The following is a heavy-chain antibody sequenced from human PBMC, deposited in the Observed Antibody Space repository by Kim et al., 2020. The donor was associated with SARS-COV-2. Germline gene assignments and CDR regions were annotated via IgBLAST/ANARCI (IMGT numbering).Heavy chain of an antibody. Sequence: SVKGRLTISRDNSKNALYLQMNSLRAEDTAVYYCSKVAGRYYDILTALDYWGQGTLVTVSS. D-gene: IGHD3-9*01. J-gene: IGHJ4*02. CDR3: SKVAGRYYDILTALDY. V-gene: IGHV3-30*02.